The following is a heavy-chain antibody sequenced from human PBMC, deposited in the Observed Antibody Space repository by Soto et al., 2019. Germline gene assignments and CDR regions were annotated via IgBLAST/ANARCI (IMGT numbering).Heavy chain of an antibody. CDR3: ARDRHYDYVFALFDP. D-gene: IGHD3-16*01. J-gene: IGHJ5*02. CDR2: IIPIFGTA. Sequence: QVQLVQSGAEVKKPGSSVKVSCKASGGTFSSYAISWVRQAPGQGLEWMGGIIPIFGTANYAQKFQGRVTITADECTSTAYMELSSLRSEDTAVSYCARDRHYDYVFALFDPWGQGTLVTVSS. CDR1: GGTFSSYA. V-gene: IGHV1-69*01.